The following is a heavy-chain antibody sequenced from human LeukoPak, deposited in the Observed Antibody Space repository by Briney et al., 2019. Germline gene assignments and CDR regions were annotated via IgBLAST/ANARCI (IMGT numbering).Heavy chain of an antibody. V-gene: IGHV3-30*18. CDR2: ISYDGSNK. D-gene: IGHD2-2*01. J-gene: IGHJ6*02. CDR1: GFTLSSYG. Sequence: GRSLRLSCVASGFTLSSYGMHWVRQAPGKGLEWVAVISYDGSNKYYADSVKGRFTISRDNSKNTLYLQMNSLRAEDTAVYYCAKELGYCSSTSCESYYYGMDVWGQGTTVTVSS. CDR3: AKELGYCSSTSCESYYYGMDV.